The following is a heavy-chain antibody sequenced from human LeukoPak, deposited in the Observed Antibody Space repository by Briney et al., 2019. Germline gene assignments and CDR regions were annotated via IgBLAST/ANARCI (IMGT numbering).Heavy chain of an antibody. J-gene: IGHJ6*03. CDR1: GGSFSGYY. V-gene: IGHV4-34*01. CDR2: INHSGST. CDR3: ARVYYYYMDV. Sequence: RSSETLSLTCAVYGGSFSGYYWSWIRQPPGKGLEWIGEINHSGSTSYNPSLKSRVTISVDTSKNQFSLKLSSVTAADTAVYYCARVYYYYMDVWGKGTTVTVSS.